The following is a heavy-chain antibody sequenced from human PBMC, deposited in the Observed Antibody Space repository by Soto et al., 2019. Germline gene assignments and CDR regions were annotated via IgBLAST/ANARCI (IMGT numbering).Heavy chain of an antibody. D-gene: IGHD3-22*01. CDR1: GYSFTSYW. CDR2: IYPGDSDT. J-gene: IGHJ6*02. V-gene: IGHV5-51*01. CDR3: ARRGYYDSSGYYSDYYYYGMDV. Sequence: GESLKISCKGSGYSFTSYWIGWVRPLPGKGLEWMGIIYPGDSDTRYSPSFQGQVTISADKSISTAYLQWSSLKASDTAMYYCARRGYYDSSGYYSDYYYYGMDVWGQGTTVTVSS.